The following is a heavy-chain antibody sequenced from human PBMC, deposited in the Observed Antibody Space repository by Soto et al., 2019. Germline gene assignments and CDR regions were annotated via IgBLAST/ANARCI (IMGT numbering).Heavy chain of an antibody. CDR2: IYYSGST. CDR1: GGSISSGDYY. J-gene: IGHJ6*02. V-gene: IGHV4-30-4*01. CDR3: ARDRVVVAATHYYGMDV. Sequence: SETLSLTCTVSGGSISSGDYYWSWIRQPPGKGLEWIGYIYYSGSTYYNPSLKSRVTISVDTSKNQFSLKLSSVTAADTAVYYCARDRVVVAATHYYGMDVWGQGTTVTVSS. D-gene: IGHD2-15*01.